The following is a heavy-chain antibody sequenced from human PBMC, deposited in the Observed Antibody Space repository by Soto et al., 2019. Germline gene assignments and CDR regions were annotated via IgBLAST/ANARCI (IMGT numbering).Heavy chain of an antibody. CDR3: ARSPKSTDFPYYFDF. V-gene: IGHV4-34*01. CDR2: INHSGTT. CDR1: SRSFRDYY. J-gene: IGHJ4*02. Sequence: SETLSLTCAVYSRSFRDYYWTWIRQPPGKGLEFIGEINHSGTTHYNPSLKSRVTVSVDTSKNHFSLKMTSVTAADTAVYYCARSPKSTDFPYYFDFWGQGTLVTVSS. D-gene: IGHD2-21*01.